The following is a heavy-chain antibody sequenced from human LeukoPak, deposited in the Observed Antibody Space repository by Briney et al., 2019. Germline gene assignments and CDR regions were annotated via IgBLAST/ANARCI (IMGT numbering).Heavy chain of an antibody. V-gene: IGHV1-24*01. Sequence: ASVKVSCKVSGYTLTELSMHWVRQAPGKGLEWMGGFDPEDGETIYAQKFQGRVTMTEDTSTNTAYMELSSLRSEDTAVYYCATDIIGSSWYYFDYWGQGTLVTVSP. D-gene: IGHD6-13*01. CDR1: GYTLTELS. J-gene: IGHJ4*02. CDR2: FDPEDGET. CDR3: ATDIIGSSWYYFDY.